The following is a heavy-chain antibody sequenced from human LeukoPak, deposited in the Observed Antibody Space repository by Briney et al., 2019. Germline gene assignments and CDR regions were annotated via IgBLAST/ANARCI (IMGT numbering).Heavy chain of an antibody. CDR1: GGSISSYY. CDR2: ISHNGSP. V-gene: IGHV4-59*01. D-gene: IGHD3-9*01. CDR3: VRDHWLLSSKTWYYYGLDV. Sequence: SETLSLTCTVSGGSISSYYWSWIRQPPGKGLEWIGYISHNGSPDYSPSLKSRVTISADTSKNQFSLILCSVTAADTAVYYCVRDHWLLSSKTWYYYGLDVWGQGTTVTVSS. J-gene: IGHJ6*02.